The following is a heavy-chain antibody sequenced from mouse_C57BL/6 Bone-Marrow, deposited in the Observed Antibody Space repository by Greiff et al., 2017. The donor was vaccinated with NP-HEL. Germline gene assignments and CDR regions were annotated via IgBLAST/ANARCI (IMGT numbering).Heavy chain of an antibody. V-gene: IGHV1-7*01. D-gene: IGHD4-1*02. CDR2: INPSSGYT. CDR3: ARDRASTGTRAMDY. Sequence: QVHVKQSGAELAKPGASVKLSCKASGYTFTSYWMHWVKQRPGQGLEWIGYINPSSGYTKYNQKFKDKATLTADKSSSTAYMQLSSLTYEDAAVYYCARDRASTGTRAMDYWGQGTSVTVSS. CDR1: GYTFTSYW. J-gene: IGHJ4*01.